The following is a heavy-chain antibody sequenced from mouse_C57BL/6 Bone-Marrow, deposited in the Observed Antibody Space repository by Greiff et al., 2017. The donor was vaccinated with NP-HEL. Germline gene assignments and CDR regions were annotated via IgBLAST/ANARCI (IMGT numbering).Heavy chain of an antibody. CDR3: ASLYYSNSFAY. J-gene: IGHJ3*01. V-gene: IGHV5-6*01. CDR2: ISSGGSYT. Sequence: EVQGVESGGDLVKPGGSLKLSCAASGFTFSSYGMSWVRQTPDKRLEWVATISSGGSYTYYPDSVKGRFTISRDNAKNTLYLQMSSLKSEDTAMYYCASLYYSNSFAYWGQGTLVTVSA. CDR1: GFTFSSYG. D-gene: IGHD2-5*01.